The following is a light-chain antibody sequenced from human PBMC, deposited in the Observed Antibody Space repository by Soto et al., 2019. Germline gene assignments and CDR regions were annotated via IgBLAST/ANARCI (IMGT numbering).Light chain of an antibody. CDR1: QSISNW. J-gene: IGKJ1*01. V-gene: IGKV1-5*03. Sequence: DIQMTQSPSTLSASVGDRVTITCRASQSISNWLAWYQQKPGKAPKLLIYKASTLQSGVPSRFSGSGSGTEFTLTISSLQPDDFATYYCQQQWTFGQGTKVEIK. CDR3: QQQWT. CDR2: KAS.